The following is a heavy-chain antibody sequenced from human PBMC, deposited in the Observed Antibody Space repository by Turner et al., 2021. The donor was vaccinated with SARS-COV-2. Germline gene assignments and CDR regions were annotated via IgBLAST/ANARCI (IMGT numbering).Heavy chain of an antibody. Sequence: QLQLQESGPGLVKPSETLSLPCTVSGGSISSSSYYWGWIRQPPGKGLEWIGSIDYSGSTYYNPTLKSRVTISVDTSKNQFSLKLSSVTAADTAVYYFARLPVGYYGSGSYYHYGMDVWGQGTTVTVSS. CDR3: ARLPVGYYGSGSYYHYGMDV. CDR2: IDYSGST. CDR1: GGSISSSSYY. J-gene: IGHJ6*02. V-gene: IGHV4-39*01. D-gene: IGHD3-10*01.